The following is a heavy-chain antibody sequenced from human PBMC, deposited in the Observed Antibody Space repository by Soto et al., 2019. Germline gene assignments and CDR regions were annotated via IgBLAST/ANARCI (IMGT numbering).Heavy chain of an antibody. CDR3: AREDSIIIPAVSDF. D-gene: IGHD2-2*01. V-gene: IGHV3-21*01. CDR1: GFAFNNYG. J-gene: IGHJ4*02. CDR2: ISKSDYT. Sequence: WVSLRLSCTVSGFAFNNYGINWVRQAPGQGLEWVSSISKSDYTYYSDSVKGRFTISRDNAKNSVSLQMNTLRVEDTAVYYCAREDSIIIPAVSDFWGQGTLVTVS.